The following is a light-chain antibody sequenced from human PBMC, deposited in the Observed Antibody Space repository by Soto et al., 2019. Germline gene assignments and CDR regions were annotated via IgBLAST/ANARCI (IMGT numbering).Light chain of an antibody. Sequence: EIVMTQSPATLSVSPGERATLSCRASQSLSSNLAWYQQKPGQAPILLIYGASTRATDIPARFSGSGSATEFTLTISSLQSEDFAVYYCQQYNNWPRTFGQGTKVETK. CDR2: GAS. J-gene: IGKJ1*01. V-gene: IGKV3D-15*01. CDR1: QSLSSN. CDR3: QQYNNWPRT.